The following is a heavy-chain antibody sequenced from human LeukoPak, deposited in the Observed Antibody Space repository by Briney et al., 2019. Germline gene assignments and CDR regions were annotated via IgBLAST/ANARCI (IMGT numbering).Heavy chain of an antibody. CDR2: MNPHSGDT. V-gene: IGHV1-8*02. Sequence: GASVKVSCKASGYTFTSYGISWVRQAPGQGLEWMGWMNPHSGDTGYARNFQGRVTMTRSTSISTAYMELSSLRSEDTAVYYCARINYGDAYDIWGQGTLVTVSS. J-gene: IGHJ3*02. CDR1: GYTFTSYG. CDR3: ARINYGDAYDI. D-gene: IGHD4-11*01.